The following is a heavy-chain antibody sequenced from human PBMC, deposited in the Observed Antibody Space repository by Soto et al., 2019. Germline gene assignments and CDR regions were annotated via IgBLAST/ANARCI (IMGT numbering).Heavy chain of an antibody. CDR3: ARAGGLGAVAVDY. Sequence: QLQLQESGSGLVKPSQTLSLTCAVSGGSISSGGYSWSWIRQPPGKGLESIGYIYHSGSTYYYPSPKSRVTISVDKSKNKFSLKLSSVTAADTAVYYCARAGGLGAVAVDYWGQGTLVTVSS. J-gene: IGHJ4*02. V-gene: IGHV4-30-2*01. D-gene: IGHD6-19*01. CDR2: IYHSGST. CDR1: GGSISSGGYS.